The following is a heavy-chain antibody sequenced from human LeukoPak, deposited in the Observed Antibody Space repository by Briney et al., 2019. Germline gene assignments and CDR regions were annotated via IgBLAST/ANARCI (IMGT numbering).Heavy chain of an antibody. CDR2: ISSNSSTI. D-gene: IGHD1-26*01. Sequence: GGSLRLSCAASGFTFSDYYMSWIRQAPGKALEWISYISSNSSTIYYADSVKGLFTIYRDNAKNSLYMQMNSLSAEDTAVYYCARDRGVGAPYYFDYWGQGTLVTVSS. V-gene: IGHV3-11*01. CDR1: GFTFSDYY. CDR3: ARDRGVGAPYYFDY. J-gene: IGHJ4*02.